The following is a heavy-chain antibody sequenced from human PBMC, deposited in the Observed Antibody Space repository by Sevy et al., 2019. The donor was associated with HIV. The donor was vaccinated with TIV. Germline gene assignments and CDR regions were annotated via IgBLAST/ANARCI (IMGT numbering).Heavy chain of an antibody. D-gene: IGHD4-17*01. CDR3: ARDGRWGYGMDV. J-gene: IGHJ6*02. CDR2: INSDGSST. V-gene: IGHV3-74*01. CDR1: GFTFSSYW. Sequence: GGSLRLSCAASGFTFSSYWMHWVRQAPGKGLVWVSRINSDGSSTSYADSVKGRFTISRDNAKKTLYLQMNSLRAEDTAVYYCARDGRWGYGMDVWGQGTTVTASS.